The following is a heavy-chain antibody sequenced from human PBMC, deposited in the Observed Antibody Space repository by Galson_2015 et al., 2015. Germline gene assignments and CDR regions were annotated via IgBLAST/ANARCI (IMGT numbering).Heavy chain of an antibody. CDR2: ITSTGDTT. CDR1: AFAFSIYE. CDR3: AKTTVAAGSSWYMDA. Sequence: FLRLPCAASAFAFSIYEMNWIRQAPGKGLEWVSYITSTGDTTYYADSVKGRFTVSRDNAKNSLFLQMNSLRAEDTALYYCAKTTVAAGSSWYMDAWGKGTTVTVSS. J-gene: IGHJ6*03. V-gene: IGHV3-48*03. D-gene: IGHD4-23*01.